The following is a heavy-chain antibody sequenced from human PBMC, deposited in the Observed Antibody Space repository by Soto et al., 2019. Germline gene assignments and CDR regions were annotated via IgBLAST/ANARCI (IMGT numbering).Heavy chain of an antibody. D-gene: IGHD3-10*01. CDR2: IFYDGST. J-gene: IGHJ4*02. V-gene: IGHV4-39*01. CDR3: AASVVPVSRNTAFDF. CDR1: GVSIKTNDYY. Sequence: SETLSLTCIVSGVSIKTNDYYWGWDRQPPGKGLEWVGNIFYDGSTFYNPSLGTRLSISVDTSKNQFSLRLISVTAAETAVYSRAASVVPVSRNTAFDFWGQGTWVTDS.